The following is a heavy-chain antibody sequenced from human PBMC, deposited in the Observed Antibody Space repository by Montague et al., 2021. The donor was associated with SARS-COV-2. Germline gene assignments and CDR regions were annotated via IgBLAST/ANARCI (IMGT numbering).Heavy chain of an antibody. Sequence: SETLSLTCTVSGGSISSSSYYWGWIRQPPGKGLEWIGSIHYSGSTYYDSSLKSRVTISVDTSKNQFSLKLNSVTAADTAVYYCARLVWFGELSSENWFDPWGQGTLVTVSS. J-gene: IGHJ5*02. CDR1: GGSISSSSYY. CDR2: IHYSGST. D-gene: IGHD3-10*01. V-gene: IGHV4-39*01. CDR3: ARLVWFGELSSENWFDP.